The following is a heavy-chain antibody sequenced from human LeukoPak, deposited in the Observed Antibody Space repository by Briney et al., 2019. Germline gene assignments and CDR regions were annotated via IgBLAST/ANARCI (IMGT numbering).Heavy chain of an antibody. Sequence: SETLSLTCTVSGYSISSGYYWGWIRQPPGKGLEWIGSIYHSGSTYYNPSLKSRVTISVDTSKNQFSLKLSSVTAADTAVYYCARGERGREIQLKAPFDYWGQGTLVTVSS. V-gene: IGHV4-38-2*02. J-gene: IGHJ4*02. CDR2: IYHSGST. D-gene: IGHD5-18*01. CDR1: GYSISSGYY. CDR3: ARGERGREIQLKAPFDY.